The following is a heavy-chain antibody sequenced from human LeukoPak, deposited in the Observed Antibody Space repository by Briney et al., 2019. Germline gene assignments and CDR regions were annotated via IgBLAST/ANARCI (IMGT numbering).Heavy chain of an antibody. D-gene: IGHD3-22*01. CDR3: ARLRVYYDSSGYYRDY. Sequence: GGSLRLSCAASGFTFSSYSMNWVRQAPGKGLEWVSSISSSSSYIYYADSVKGRFTISRDNAKNSLYLQINSLRAEDTAVYYCARLRVYYDSSGYYRDYWGQGTLVTVSS. CDR2: ISSSSSYI. J-gene: IGHJ4*02. V-gene: IGHV3-21*01. CDR1: GFTFSSYS.